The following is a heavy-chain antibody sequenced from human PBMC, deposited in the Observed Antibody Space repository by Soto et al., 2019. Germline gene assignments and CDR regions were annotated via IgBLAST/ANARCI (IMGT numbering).Heavy chain of an antibody. CDR3: ASEGIESGPKMDV. CDR2: IIPIFGTA. J-gene: IGHJ6*02. CDR1: GGTFSSYA. Sequence: ASVKVSCKASGGTFSSYAISWVRQAPGQGLEWMGGIIPIFGTANYAQKFQGRVTITADEPTSTAYMELSSLRSEDTAVYYCASEGIESGPKMDVWGQGTTVTVSS. D-gene: IGHD3-3*01. V-gene: IGHV1-69*13.